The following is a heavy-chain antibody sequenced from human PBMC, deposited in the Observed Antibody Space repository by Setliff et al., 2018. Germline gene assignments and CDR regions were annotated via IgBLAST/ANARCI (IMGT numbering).Heavy chain of an antibody. CDR2: INPSGGYA. CDR1: GYTFTTYY. V-gene: IGHV1-46*01. CDR3: ARGPLDFVVLPAAGKFDY. Sequence: ASVKVSCKASGYTFTTYYMHWVRQAPGQGLEWMGIINPSGGYANYAQNIQGRVTLTTDTPTNTAYMELRSLRSDDTAVYYCARGPLDFVVLPAAGKFDYWGQGTLVTVSS. D-gene: IGHD2-2*01. J-gene: IGHJ4*02.